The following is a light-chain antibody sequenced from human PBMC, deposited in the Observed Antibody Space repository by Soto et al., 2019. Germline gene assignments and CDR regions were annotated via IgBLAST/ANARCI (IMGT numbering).Light chain of an antibody. J-gene: IGLJ1*01. CDR1: SSDVGGHNY. CDR3: SSYTTSNTLLYV. V-gene: IGLV2-14*01. CDR2: EVS. Sequence: QSVLTQPASVSGSPGQSITISCTASSSDVGGHNYVSWYQQHPGKAPKLMIYEVSTRPSGVANRFSGSKSGNTASLTISGLQPEDEADYYCSSYTTSNTLLYVFGTGTKVTVL.